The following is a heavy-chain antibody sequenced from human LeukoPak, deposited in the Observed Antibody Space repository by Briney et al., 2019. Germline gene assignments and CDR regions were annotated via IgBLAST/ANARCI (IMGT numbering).Heavy chain of an antibody. J-gene: IGHJ2*01. CDR2: IYYSGSS. CDR1: GGSISSGTSYY. D-gene: IGHD2-21*02. CDR3: ARGKEYCGGDCFSSWYFDL. Sequence: SETLSLTCTVSGGSISSGTSYYWGWIRQPPGKGLEWIGSIYYSGSSYYNPSLKSRVSISVDTSKNQFSLRLTSVTDTDTAVYYCARGKEYCGGDCFSSWYFDLWGRGTLVTVSS. V-gene: IGHV4-39*01.